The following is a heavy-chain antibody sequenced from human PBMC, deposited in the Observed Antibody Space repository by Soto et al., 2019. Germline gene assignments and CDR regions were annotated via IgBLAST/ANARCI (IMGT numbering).Heavy chain of an antibody. CDR2: IYWDDDK. D-gene: IGHD6-13*01. CDR3: AHTIAVSSSWFGPIYY. CDR1: GFSLSTTGVG. Sequence: QITLKESGPTLVKPTQTLTLTCTFSGFSLSTTGVGVSWIRQPPGKALEWLAVIYWDDDKRYSPFLQSRLTITKDTSKNHVGLTMTNMDPVDTAAYYCAHTIAVSSSWFGPIYYWGQGTPVTVSS. J-gene: IGHJ4*02. V-gene: IGHV2-5*02.